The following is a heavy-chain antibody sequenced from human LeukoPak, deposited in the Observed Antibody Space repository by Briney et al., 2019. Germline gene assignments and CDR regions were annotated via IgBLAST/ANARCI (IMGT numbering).Heavy chain of an antibody. CDR1: GFTFGDYA. CDR3: TRDRPIDY. Sequence: GQSLRLSCTTSGFTFGDYAMSWFRQALGKGLEWVGFIRTKADGGATAYAASVKGRFTLSRDDSNSIAYLQMNSLKIEDTAVYYCTRDRPIDYWGQGILVTVSS. CDR2: IRTKADGGAT. V-gene: IGHV3-49*03. J-gene: IGHJ4*02.